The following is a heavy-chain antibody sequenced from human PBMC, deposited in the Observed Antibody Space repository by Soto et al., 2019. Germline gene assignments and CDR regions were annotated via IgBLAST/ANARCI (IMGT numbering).Heavy chain of an antibody. V-gene: IGHV3-23*01. D-gene: IGHD1-26*01. CDR3: ARRGSGSYYDY. Sequence: EVQLLESGGGLVQPGGSLRLSCAASGFTFSSYAMRWVRQAPGKGLEWVSAISGSGDSTYYADSVKGRFTISRDNSKNTVYLQMNSLTAEDTAVYYCARRGSGSYYDYWGQGTLVTVSS. CDR2: ISGSGDST. J-gene: IGHJ4*02. CDR1: GFTFSSYA.